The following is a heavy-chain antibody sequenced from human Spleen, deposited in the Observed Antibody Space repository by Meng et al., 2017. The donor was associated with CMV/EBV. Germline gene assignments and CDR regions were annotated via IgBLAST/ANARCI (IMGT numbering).Heavy chain of an antibody. Sequence: GGSLRLSCAVSGFTFDDCAMHWLRQAPGKGLEWVSGISWNTASIGYADSVKGRFTVSRDNAKNSLYLQMNSLRAEDTALYYCARAPYYYYGMDVWGQGTTVTVSS. CDR3: ARAPYYYYGMDV. CDR2: ISWNTASI. CDR1: GFTFDDCA. J-gene: IGHJ6*02. V-gene: IGHV3-9*01.